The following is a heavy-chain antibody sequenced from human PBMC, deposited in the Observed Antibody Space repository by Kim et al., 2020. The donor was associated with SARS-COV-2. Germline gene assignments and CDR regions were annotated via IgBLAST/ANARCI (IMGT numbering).Heavy chain of an antibody. J-gene: IGHJ4*02. D-gene: IGHD2-21*02. CDR3: ARTSLAYCGGDCYTDDY. V-gene: IGHV3-11*04. Sequence: VKGRFTISRDNAKNSLYLQMNSLGAEDTAVYYCARTSLAYCGGDCYTDDYWGQGTLVTVSS.